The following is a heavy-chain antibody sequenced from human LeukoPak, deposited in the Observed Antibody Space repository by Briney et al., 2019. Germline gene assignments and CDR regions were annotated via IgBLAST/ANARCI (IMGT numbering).Heavy chain of an antibody. CDR3: ARYKAQLWSDFNY. D-gene: IGHD5-18*01. Sequence: GGSLRLSCAASGFTFSNAWMTWVRQAPGKGLEWVGRIKRKTDGGTTDYAAPVKGRFTISRDDSKNTLYLQMNSLKTEDTAVYYCARYKAQLWSDFNYWGQGTLVTVSS. CDR2: IKRKTDGGTT. CDR1: GFTFSNAW. V-gene: IGHV3-15*01. J-gene: IGHJ4*02.